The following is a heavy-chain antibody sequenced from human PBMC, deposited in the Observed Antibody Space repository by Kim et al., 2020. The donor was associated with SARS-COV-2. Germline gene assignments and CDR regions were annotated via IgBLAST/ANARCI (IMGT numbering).Heavy chain of an antibody. V-gene: IGHV4-59*09. CDR2: T. CDR3: ARGPNRYYFDY. Sequence: THYNPSLNTRVTISVDTSKTQFSLDLSSVTPADTAVYYCARGPNRYYFDYWGQGTLVTVSS. J-gene: IGHJ4*02.